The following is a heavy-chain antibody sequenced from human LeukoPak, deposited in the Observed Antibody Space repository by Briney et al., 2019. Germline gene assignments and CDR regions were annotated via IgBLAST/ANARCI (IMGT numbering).Heavy chain of an antibody. CDR2: INRDGSEE. CDR3: SRALVGGTNYFDP. V-gene: IGHV3-7*02. Sequence: GGSLRLSCAASGFTFSSYWMNWVRQAPGKGLEWVANINRDGSEEYYVDSVRGRFTISRDNAKNSLFLQMYSLRADDTAVYYCSRALVGGTNYFDPWGQGTLVTVSS. CDR1: GFTFSSYW. D-gene: IGHD1-26*01. J-gene: IGHJ5*02.